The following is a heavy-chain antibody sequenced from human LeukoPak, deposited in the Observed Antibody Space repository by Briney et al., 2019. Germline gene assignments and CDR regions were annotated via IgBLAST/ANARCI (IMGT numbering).Heavy chain of an antibody. CDR2: IYYSGST. CDR1: GGSISSYY. D-gene: IGHD6-6*01. J-gene: IGHJ4*02. V-gene: IGHV4-59*01. Sequence: PSETLSLTCTVSGGSISSYYWSWIRQPPGKGLEWIGYIYYSGSTNYNPSLKSRVTISVDTSKNQFSLKLSSVTAAGTAVYYCARWGDEYSSSSEMYWGQGTLVTVSS. CDR3: ARWGDEYSSSSEMY.